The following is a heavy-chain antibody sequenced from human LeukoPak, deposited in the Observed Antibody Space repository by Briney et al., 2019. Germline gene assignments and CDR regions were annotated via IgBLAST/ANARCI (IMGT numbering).Heavy chain of an antibody. D-gene: IGHD3-22*01. J-gene: IGHJ3*02. CDR3: ARGRHYYDSSDYYYEGDAFDI. V-gene: IGHV1-46*01. CDR1: GYTFSNYY. Sequence: ASVKVSCKASGYTFSNYYIHWVRQAPGQGLEWVGIINPSGGSTSYAQKFQGRVTMTRDMSTSTVYMELSSLRSEDTAVYYCARGRHYYDSSDYYYEGDAFDIWGQGTMVTVSS. CDR2: INPSGGST.